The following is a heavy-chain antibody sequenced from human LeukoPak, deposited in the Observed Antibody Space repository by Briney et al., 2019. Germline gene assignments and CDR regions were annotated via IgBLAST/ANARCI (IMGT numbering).Heavy chain of an antibody. J-gene: IGHJ4*02. CDR2: ISLTGLT. CDR3: SRQNGAFSPFGY. CDR1: GGSISNTNW. Sequence: SETLSLTCGVSGGSISNTNWWSWVRQPPGQGLEWIGEISLTGLTHYNPSLESRVTVSLDKSKNHLSLNLTSVTAADTAVYYCSRQNGAFSPFGYWGQGTLVTVLS. V-gene: IGHV4-4*02. D-gene: IGHD2-8*01.